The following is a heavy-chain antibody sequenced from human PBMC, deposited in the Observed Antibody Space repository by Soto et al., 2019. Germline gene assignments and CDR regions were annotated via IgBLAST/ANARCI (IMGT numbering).Heavy chain of an antibody. D-gene: IGHD2-2*01. CDR1: GGSISSGGYS. J-gene: IGHJ5*02. CDR2: IYHSGST. CDR3: ARALGYCISTSCPNWFDP. V-gene: IGHV4-30-2*01. Sequence: QLQLQESGSGLVKPSQTLSLTCAVSGGSISSGGYSWSWIRQPPGKGLEWIGYIYHSGSTYYNPSLKSRVTISVDRSKNQFSLKLSSVTAADTAVYYCARALGYCISTSCPNWFDPWGQGTLVTVSS.